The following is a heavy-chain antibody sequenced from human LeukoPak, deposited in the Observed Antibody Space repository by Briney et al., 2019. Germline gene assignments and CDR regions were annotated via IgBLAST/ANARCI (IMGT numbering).Heavy chain of an antibody. Sequence: PSETLSLTCTVSGGSISSYYWSWIRQPPGKRLEWIGYIFYRGSTNYNPSLKSRVAISEDTSKNQFSLNLSSVTAADTAVYYCARGGYYGSGSDDAFDIWGQGTMVTVPS. CDR2: IFYRGST. CDR1: GGSISSYY. D-gene: IGHD3-10*01. CDR3: ARGGYYGSGSDDAFDI. J-gene: IGHJ3*02. V-gene: IGHV4-59*01.